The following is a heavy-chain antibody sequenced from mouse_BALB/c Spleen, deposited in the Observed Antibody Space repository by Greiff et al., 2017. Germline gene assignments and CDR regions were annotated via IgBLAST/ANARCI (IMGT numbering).Heavy chain of an antibody. CDR2: INPYNGDT. CDR3: ARDGYGAMDY. J-gene: IGHJ4*01. CDR1: GYSFTGYF. D-gene: IGHD1-2*01. Sequence: EVQLQQSGPELVKPGASVKISCKASGYSFTGYFMNWVMQSHGKSLEWIGRINPYNGDTFYNQKFKGKATLTVDKSSSTAHMERRSLASEDSAVYYCARDGYGAMDYWGQGTSVTVSS. V-gene: IGHV1-20*02.